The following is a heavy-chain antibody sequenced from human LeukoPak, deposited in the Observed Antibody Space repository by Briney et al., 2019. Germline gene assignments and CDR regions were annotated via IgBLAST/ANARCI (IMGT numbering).Heavy chain of an antibody. D-gene: IGHD1-26*01. J-gene: IGHJ3*02. CDR2: IYYTGST. Sequence: KPSATLSLTCIVSGGSISSYYWSWIRQPPGKGLEWIGYIYYTGSTNYNPSLKSRVTISVDTSKNQLSLKLRSVTAADTAVYYCARQDSGTYLNPLDIWGQGTVVTVSS. CDR3: ARQDSGTYLNPLDI. V-gene: IGHV4-59*08. CDR1: GGSISSYY.